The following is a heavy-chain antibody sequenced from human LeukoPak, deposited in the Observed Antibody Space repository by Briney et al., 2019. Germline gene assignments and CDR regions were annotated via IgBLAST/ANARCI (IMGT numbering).Heavy chain of an antibody. CDR1: SYTFTSYG. Sequence: ASVKVSCKASSYTFTSYGISWVPQAPGQGLEWMGWISAYNGNTNYAQKLQGRVTMTTDTSTSTAYMELRSLRSDDTAVYYCARVGYDFWSGYYTGGYYFDYWGQGTLVTVSS. CDR3: ARVGYDFWSGYYTGGYYFDY. J-gene: IGHJ4*02. V-gene: IGHV1-18*01. CDR2: ISAYNGNT. D-gene: IGHD3-3*01.